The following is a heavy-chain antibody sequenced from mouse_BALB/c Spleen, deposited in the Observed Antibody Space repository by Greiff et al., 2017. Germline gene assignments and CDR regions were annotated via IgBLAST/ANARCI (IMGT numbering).Heavy chain of an antibody. CDR3: ARETGPYYYAMDY. CDR2: ISDGGSYT. CDR1: GFTFSDYY. Sequence: EVMLMESGGGLVKPGGSLKLSCAASGFTFSDYYMYWVRQTPEKRLEWVATISDGGSYTYYPDSVKGRFTISRDNAKNNLYLQMSSLKSEDTAMYYCARETGPYYYAMDYWGQGTSVTVSS. J-gene: IGHJ4*01. V-gene: IGHV5-4*02.